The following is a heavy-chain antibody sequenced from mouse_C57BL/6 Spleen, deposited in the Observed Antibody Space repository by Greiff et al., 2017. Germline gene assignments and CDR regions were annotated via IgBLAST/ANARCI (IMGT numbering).Heavy chain of an antibody. CDR1: GYTFTSYW. CDR2: IHPNSGST. J-gene: IGHJ3*01. Sequence: QVQLQQPGAELVKPGASVKLSCKASGYTFTSYWMHWVKQRPGQGLEWIGMIHPNSGSTNYNEKFKSKATLTVDKSSSTAYMQLSSLTSEDSAVYYCARDGPPGTWFAYWGQGTLVTVSA. V-gene: IGHV1-64*01. CDR3: ARDGPPGTWFAY. D-gene: IGHD2-3*01.